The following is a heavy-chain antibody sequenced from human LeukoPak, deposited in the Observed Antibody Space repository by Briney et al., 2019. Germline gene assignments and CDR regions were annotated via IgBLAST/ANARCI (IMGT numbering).Heavy chain of an antibody. J-gene: IGHJ4*02. CDR1: GFTFSSYA. CDR3: ARGYSSGWYRGGDFDY. Sequence: PGRSLRLSCAASGFTFSSYAMHWVRQAPGKGLEWVAVISYDGSNKYYADSVKGRFTISRDNSKNTLYLQMNSLRAEDTAAYYCARGYSSGWYRGGDFDYWGQGTLVTVSS. D-gene: IGHD6-19*01. CDR2: ISYDGSNK. V-gene: IGHV3-30-3*01.